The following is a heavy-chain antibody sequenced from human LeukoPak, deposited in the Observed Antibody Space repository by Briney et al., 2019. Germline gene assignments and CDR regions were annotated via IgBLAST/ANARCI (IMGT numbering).Heavy chain of an antibody. V-gene: IGHV4-34*01. J-gene: IGHJ4*02. CDR1: GGSFSGYY. CDR3: ARARYYCSSTSCRLLANPYYFDY. D-gene: IGHD2-2*01. Sequence: PSETLSLTCAVYGGSFSGYYWSWIRQPPGKGLEWIGEINHSGSTNYNPSLKSRVTISVDTSKNQFSLKLSSVTAADTAVYYCARARYYCSSTSCRLLANPYYFDYWGQGTLVTVSS. CDR2: INHSGST.